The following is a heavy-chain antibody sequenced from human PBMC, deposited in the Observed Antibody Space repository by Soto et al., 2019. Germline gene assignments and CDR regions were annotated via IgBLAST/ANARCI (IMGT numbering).Heavy chain of an antibody. V-gene: IGHV3-23*01. J-gene: IGHJ4*02. CDR1: GFTFSSYA. CDR2: IGVSSDA. Sequence: EVQLLESEGGLVQPGESLRLSCAASGFTFSSYAMSWARQAPGKGLEWVSSIGVSSDAYYADSVKGRFTISRDNSRNTLYLQMNSLRAEDTALYYCAKNYFFDSWGQGTLVTVSS. CDR3: AKNYFFDS.